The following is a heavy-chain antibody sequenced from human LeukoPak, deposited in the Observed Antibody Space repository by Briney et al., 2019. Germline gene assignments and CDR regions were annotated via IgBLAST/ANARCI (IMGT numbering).Heavy chain of an antibody. CDR3: ARDQAQGWVSDY. D-gene: IGHD1-26*01. V-gene: IGHV3-7*01. CDR2: IKQDGSEK. Sequence: GGSLRLSCAASGFTFSSYWMTWVRQAPGKGLEWVANIKQDGSEKYYVDSVKGRFTISRDNAKNSQYLQMNSLRVEDTAVYYCARDQAQGWVSDYWGQGTLVTVSS. J-gene: IGHJ4*02. CDR1: GFTFSSYW.